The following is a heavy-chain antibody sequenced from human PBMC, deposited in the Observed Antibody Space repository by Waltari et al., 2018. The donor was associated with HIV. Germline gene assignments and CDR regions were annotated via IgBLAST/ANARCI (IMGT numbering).Heavy chain of an antibody. CDR2: ISAFNGNT. V-gene: IGHV1-18*01. D-gene: IGHD2-2*01. CDR3: ARGGGVGCSSTTCDWTSMGV. J-gene: IGHJ6*02. CDR1: GYMFLSYG. Sequence: QVQLVQSGTEVKKPGASVKVSCKASGYMFLSYGVSWVRQAPGQGLEWMGWISAFNGNTNYAQNFQGRVNMTTDTTTSTAHMGLRSRRSYDTGVYYCARGGGVGCSSTTCDWTSMGVWGQGTTVTVSS.